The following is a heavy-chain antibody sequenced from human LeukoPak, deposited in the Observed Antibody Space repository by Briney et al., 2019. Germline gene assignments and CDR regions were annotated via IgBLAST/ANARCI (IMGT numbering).Heavy chain of an antibody. J-gene: IGHJ4*02. CDR3: AKSSIAVAGRDY. D-gene: IGHD6-19*01. V-gene: IGHV3-23*01. Sequence: GGSLRLSCAASGFTFVNYGMSWVRQAPGKGLEWVSAISGSGGSTYYADSVKGRFTISRDNSKNTLYLQMNSLRAEDTAVYYCAKSSIAVAGRDYWGQGTLVTVSS. CDR2: ISGSGGST. CDR1: GFTFVNYG.